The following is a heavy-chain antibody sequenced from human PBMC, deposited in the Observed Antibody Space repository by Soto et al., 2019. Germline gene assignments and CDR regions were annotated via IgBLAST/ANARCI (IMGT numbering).Heavy chain of an antibody. CDR2: INHSGST. V-gene: IGHV4-34*01. D-gene: IGHD3-10*01. Sequence: PSETLSLTCAVYGGCFSGYYWSCTRQPPGKGLEWIGEINHSGSTNYNPSLKSRVTISVDTSKNQFSLKLSSVTAAETAVYYCASTYYYGSGIYLRWGQGTLVTVSS. J-gene: IGHJ4*02. CDR3: ASTYYYGSGIYLR. CDR1: GGCFSGYY.